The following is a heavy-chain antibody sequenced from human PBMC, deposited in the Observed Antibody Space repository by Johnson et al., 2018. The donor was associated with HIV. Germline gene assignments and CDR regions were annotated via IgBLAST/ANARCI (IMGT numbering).Heavy chain of an antibody. CDR2: INWNGGST. D-gene: IGHD3-22*01. V-gene: IGHV3-20*04. J-gene: IGHJ3*02. Sequence: VQLVESGGGLVQPGGSLRLSCAASGFTFSSYWMSWVRQAPGKGLEWVSGINWNGGSTGYPDSVKGRFTISRDNAKNSLYLQMNSLRAEDTALYYCGRATHYYDSGVYRGDGFDIWGQGTMVIVSS. CDR1: GFTFSSYW. CDR3: GRATHYYDSGVYRGDGFDI.